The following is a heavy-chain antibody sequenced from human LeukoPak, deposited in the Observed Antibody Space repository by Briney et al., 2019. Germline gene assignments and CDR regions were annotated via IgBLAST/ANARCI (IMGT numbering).Heavy chain of an antibody. V-gene: IGHV3-21*04. CDR3: ARAQDCGGDCYEYFDY. Sequence: GGSLRLSCAASGLTFSSYNMNWVRQAPGKGLEWVSSISRSSTYISYADSVKGRFTISRDNAKNTLYLQMNSLRAEDTAVYYCARAQDCGGDCYEYFDYWGQGTLVTVSS. CDR2: ISRSSTYI. CDR1: GLTFSSYN. J-gene: IGHJ4*02. D-gene: IGHD2-21*02.